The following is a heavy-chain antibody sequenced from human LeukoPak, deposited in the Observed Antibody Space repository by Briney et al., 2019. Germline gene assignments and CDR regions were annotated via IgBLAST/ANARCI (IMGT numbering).Heavy chain of an antibody. CDR2: IYTGGSA. J-gene: IGHJ4*02. V-gene: IGHV4-4*07. Sequence: PSETLSLTCTVSGGSINSYYWNWIRQPAGKGLEWIGRIYTGGSANYNPSLKSRVTISVDTSKNQFSLKLRSVTAADTAVYYCARDGVPAGGTVEFDDWGQGTLVTVSS. CDR1: GGSINSYY. CDR3: ARDGVPAGGTVEFDD. D-gene: IGHD6-13*01.